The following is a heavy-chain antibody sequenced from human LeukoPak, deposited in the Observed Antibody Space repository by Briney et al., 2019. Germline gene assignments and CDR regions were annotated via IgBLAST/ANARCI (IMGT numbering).Heavy chain of an antibody. CDR2: IYYSGST. J-gene: IGHJ5*02. CDR1: GGSISSSSYY. Sequence: SETLSLNCTVSGGSISSSSYYWGWIRQPPGKGLEWIGSIYYSGSTYYNPSLKSRVTISVDTSKNQFSLKLSSVTAADTAVYYCARRGGYNWFDPWGQGTLVTVSS. D-gene: IGHD1-26*01. V-gene: IGHV4-39*01. CDR3: ARRGGYNWFDP.